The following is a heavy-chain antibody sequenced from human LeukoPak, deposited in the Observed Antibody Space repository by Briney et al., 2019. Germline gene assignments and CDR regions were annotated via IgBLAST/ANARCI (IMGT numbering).Heavy chain of an antibody. V-gene: IGHV3-30*18. CDR3: AKDLDCSGGSCYSGAFDY. J-gene: IGHJ4*02. Sequence: PGRSLRLSCAASGFTFSSYGMHWVRQAPGKGLEWVAVISYDGSNKYYADSVKGRFTISRDNSKNTLYLQMNSLRAEDTAVYYCAKDLDCSGGSCYSGAFDYWGQGTLVTVSS. CDR2: ISYDGSNK. D-gene: IGHD2-15*01. CDR1: GFTFSSYG.